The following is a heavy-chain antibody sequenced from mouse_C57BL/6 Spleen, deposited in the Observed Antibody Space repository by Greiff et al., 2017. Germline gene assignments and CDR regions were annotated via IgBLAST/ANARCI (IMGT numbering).Heavy chain of an antibody. D-gene: IGHD1-1*01. V-gene: IGHV1-82*01. CDR3: ARSCYGSLYAKSD. J-gene: IGHJ4*01. CDR1: GYAFSSSW. Sequence: QVQLQQSGPELVKPGASVKISCKASGYAFSSSWMNWVKQRPGKGLEWIGRIYPGDGDTNYNGKFKGKATLTADKSSSTAYMQLSSLTSEDSAVYFCARSCYGSLYAKSDWGQGTSVTVSS. CDR2: IYPGDGDT.